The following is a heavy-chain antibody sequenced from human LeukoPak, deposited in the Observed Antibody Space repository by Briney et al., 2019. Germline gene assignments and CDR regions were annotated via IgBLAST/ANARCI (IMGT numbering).Heavy chain of an antibody. CDR2: IYTSGST. Sequence: QVQLQESGPVLVKPSQTLPLPCTVSCASISSGSCSCCWIRQPAGKALAWLWRIYTSGSTNYNPSLKSRVTISVDTSKNQFSLKLSSVTAADTAVYYCARDSILSYYMDVWGKGTTVTVSS. J-gene: IGHJ6*03. CDR1: CASISSGSCS. CDR3: ARDSILSYYMDV. V-gene: IGHV4-61*02. D-gene: IGHD2/OR15-2a*01.